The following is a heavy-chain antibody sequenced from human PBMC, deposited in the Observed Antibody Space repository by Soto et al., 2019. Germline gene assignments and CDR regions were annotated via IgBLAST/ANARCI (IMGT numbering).Heavy chain of an antibody. D-gene: IGHD1-26*01. CDR3: ARGAREVVGGMDV. J-gene: IGHJ6*02. V-gene: IGHV3-72*01. Sequence: EVQLVESGGGLVQPGGSLRLSCVVSGFTFSDHYMEWVRLAPGKGLEWVGRSRNKANSYFTEYAASVKDRFTVSRDXXKNSLYLQMNSLKTEDTAVYYCARGAREVVGGMDVWGQGTTVSVSS. CDR2: SRNKANSYFT. CDR1: GFTFSDHY.